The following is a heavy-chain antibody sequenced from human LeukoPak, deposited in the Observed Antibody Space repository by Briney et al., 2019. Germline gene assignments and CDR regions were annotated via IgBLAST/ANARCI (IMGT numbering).Heavy chain of an antibody. D-gene: IGHD3-16*01. CDR3: ARDLYPGY. V-gene: IGHV3-49*04. CDR2: IRSKVYGGTT. CDR1: GFTFGDYA. Sequence: PGRYLRLSCTASGFTFGDYAMSWVRQAPGKGLEWVGFIRSKVYGGTTEYAASVKGRFTISRDDSKSIAYLQMNSLRAEDTAVYYCARDLYPGYWGQGTLVTVSS. J-gene: IGHJ4*02.